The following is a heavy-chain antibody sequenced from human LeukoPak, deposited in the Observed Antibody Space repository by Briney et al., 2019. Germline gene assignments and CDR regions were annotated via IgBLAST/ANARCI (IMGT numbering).Heavy chain of an antibody. CDR1: GFTFSSYG. D-gene: IGHD6-19*01. J-gene: IGHJ3*02. CDR3: ARIPTNAVPSAHNGFDI. V-gene: IGHV4-4*08. Sequence: GSLRLSCAASGFTFSSYGMSWVRQAPGKGLEWIGRIYTSGSTNYNPSLKSRVTISVDTSKNQFSLRLNSVTAADTSIYYCARIPTNAVPSAHNGFDIWGQGTMLTVSS. CDR2: IYTSGST.